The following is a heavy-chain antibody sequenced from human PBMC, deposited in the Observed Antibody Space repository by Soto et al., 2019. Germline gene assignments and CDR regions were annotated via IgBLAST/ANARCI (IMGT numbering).Heavy chain of an antibody. V-gene: IGHV3-30*18. J-gene: IGHJ4*02. CDR2: ISYDGSNK. CDR3: AKCPSYSSGWPVGY. CDR1: GFTFSSYG. D-gene: IGHD6-19*01. Sequence: QVQLVESGGGVVQPGRSLRLSCAASGFTFSSYGMHWVRQAPGKGLEWVAVISYDGSNKYYADSVKGRFTISRDNSKNPLYLQMNSLRAEDTAVYYCAKCPSYSSGWPVGYWGQGTLVTVSS.